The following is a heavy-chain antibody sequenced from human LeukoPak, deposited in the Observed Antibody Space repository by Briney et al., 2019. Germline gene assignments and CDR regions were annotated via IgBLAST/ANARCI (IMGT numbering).Heavy chain of an antibody. Sequence: ASVKVSCKASGGTFSSYAISWVRQAPGQGLEWMGGIIPIFGTANYAQKFQGRVTITADKSTSTAYMELSSLRSEDTAVYYCARAARYSGYDLGAFDIWGQGTMVTVSS. J-gene: IGHJ3*02. CDR3: ARAARYSGYDLGAFDI. CDR2: IIPIFGTA. V-gene: IGHV1-69*06. D-gene: IGHD5-12*01. CDR1: GGTFSSYA.